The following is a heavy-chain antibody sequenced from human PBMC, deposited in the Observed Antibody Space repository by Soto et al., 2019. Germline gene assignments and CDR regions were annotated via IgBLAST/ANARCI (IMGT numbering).Heavy chain of an antibody. D-gene: IGHD3-3*01. CDR3: AIEERFLEWLGAMDV. CDR2: ISAYNGNT. Sequence: ASVKVSFKASGYTFTSYGISWVRQAPGQGLEWMGWISAYNGNTNYAQKLQGRVTMTTDTSTSTAYMELRSLRSDDTAVYYCAIEERFLEWLGAMDVWGKGTTVTVSS. V-gene: IGHV1-18*01. J-gene: IGHJ6*04. CDR1: GYTFTSYG.